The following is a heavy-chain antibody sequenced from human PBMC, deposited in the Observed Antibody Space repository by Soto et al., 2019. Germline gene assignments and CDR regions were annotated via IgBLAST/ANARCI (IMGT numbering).Heavy chain of an antibody. CDR1: GFTFSSYA. V-gene: IGHV3-30-3*01. Sequence: QVQLVESGGGVVQPGRSLRLSCAASGFTFSSYAMHWVRQAPGKGLEWVAVISYDGSNKYYADSVKGRFTISRDNSKNPLYLQMNSLRAEDTAVYYCARTQSSGWPMHILQHWGQGTLVTVSS. CDR2: ISYDGSNK. D-gene: IGHD6-19*01. CDR3: ARTQSSGWPMHILQH. J-gene: IGHJ1*01.